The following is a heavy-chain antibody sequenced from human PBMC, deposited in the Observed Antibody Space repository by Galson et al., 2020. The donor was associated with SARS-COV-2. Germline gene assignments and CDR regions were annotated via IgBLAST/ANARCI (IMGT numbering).Heavy chain of an antibody. Sequence: HGESLKIYCKGSGYSFTSYWLSWVRQMPGKGLEWMGRIHPSDSYPNYSPSFQGHVTISADNFISTAYQQWGSLKASDTAMYYCARFNYPVAAIDDWGQGTLVTVSS. V-gene: IGHV5-10-1*01. J-gene: IGHJ4*02. CDR2: IHPSDSYP. CDR1: GYSFTSYW. CDR3: ARFNYPVAAIDD. D-gene: IGHD6-19*01.